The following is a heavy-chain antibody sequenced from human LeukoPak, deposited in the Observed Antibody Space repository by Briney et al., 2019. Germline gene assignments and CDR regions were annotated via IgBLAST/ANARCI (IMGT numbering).Heavy chain of an antibody. J-gene: IGHJ4*02. Sequence: SETLSLTCTVSGYSISSGYYWGWIRQPPGKGLEWIGSMFHSGSTYYNPSLKSRVTMSVDTSKNQFSLKLSSVTAADTAVYYCARVRYNWNRDFDYWGQGTLITVSS. CDR2: MFHSGST. V-gene: IGHV4-38-2*02. CDR3: ARVRYNWNRDFDY. D-gene: IGHD1-20*01. CDR1: GYSISSGYY.